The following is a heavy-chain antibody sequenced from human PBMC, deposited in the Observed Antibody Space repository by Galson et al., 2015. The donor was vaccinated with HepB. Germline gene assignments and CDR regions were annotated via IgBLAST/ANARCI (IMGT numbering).Heavy chain of an antibody. J-gene: IGHJ3*02. D-gene: IGHD2-21*01. CDR2: MNPNSGNT. CDR3: ARGRLTTPYAYCGGDCYFGWQMSAFDI. V-gene: IGHV1-8*01. CDR1: GYTFTSYD. Sequence: SLKVSCKASGYTFTSYDISCVRQAPGKGLEWMGWMNPNSGNTGYAQKFQGRVTMTRNTSISTAYMELSSLRSEDTSVYYCARGRLTTPYAYCGGDCYFGWQMSAFDIWGQGTMVTVSS.